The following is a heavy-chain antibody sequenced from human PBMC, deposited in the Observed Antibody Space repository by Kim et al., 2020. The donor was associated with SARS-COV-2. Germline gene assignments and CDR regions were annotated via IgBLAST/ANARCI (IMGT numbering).Heavy chain of an antibody. CDR2: ISRTSRNI. CDR3: ARVLWTGYSADY. Sequence: GGSLRLSCAASGFTFSNFSINWVRQAPGKGLEWISYISRTSRNIYYVDSVRGRFTVSRDNAANSLYLQMNSLRDEDTAVYYCARVLWTGYSADYWGQGTLVTVSS. CDR1: GFTFSNFS. V-gene: IGHV3-48*02. D-gene: IGHD3-3*01. J-gene: IGHJ4*02.